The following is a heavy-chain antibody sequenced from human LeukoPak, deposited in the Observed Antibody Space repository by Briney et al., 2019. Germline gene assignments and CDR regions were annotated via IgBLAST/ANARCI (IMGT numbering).Heavy chain of an antibody. Sequence: SETLSLTCAVSGGSISSYYWSSIRQPPGKGLEWIGYIYYSGRTNYNPSLKSRVTISVDTSKNQFSLKLSSVTAADTAVYYCARDLRGWGSSWFDYWGQGTLVTVSS. J-gene: IGHJ4*02. V-gene: IGHV4-59*01. CDR2: IYYSGRT. D-gene: IGHD6-13*01. CDR1: GGSISSYY. CDR3: ARDLRGWGSSWFDY.